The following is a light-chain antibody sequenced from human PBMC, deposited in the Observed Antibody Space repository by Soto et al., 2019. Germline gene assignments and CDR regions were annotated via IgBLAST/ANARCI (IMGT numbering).Light chain of an antibody. CDR3: QQYNSYSGGT. J-gene: IGKJ1*01. Sequence: DIQMTQSPSSLSSSLGDIVTITCRASQSISSYLNWYQQKPGKAPKLLIYKASTLKSGVPSRFSGSGSGTEFTLTISSLQPDDFATYYCQQYNSYSGGTFGQGTKVDIK. CDR1: QSISSY. CDR2: KAS. V-gene: IGKV1-5*03.